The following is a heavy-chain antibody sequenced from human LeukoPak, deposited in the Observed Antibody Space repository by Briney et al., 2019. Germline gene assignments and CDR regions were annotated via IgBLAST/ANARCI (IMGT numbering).Heavy chain of an antibody. CDR2: ISSSSTNI. V-gene: IGHV3-48*01. Sequence: GGSLRLSCAASRFTFSTYSMNWVRQAPGRGLEWVSYISSSSTNIYYKDSVKGRFTISRDNAKSSLYLHMTSLRAEDTAVYYCVRNDGDNAFDIWGQGTMVIVSS. CDR3: VRNDGDNAFDI. D-gene: IGHD4-17*01. J-gene: IGHJ3*02. CDR1: RFTFSTYS.